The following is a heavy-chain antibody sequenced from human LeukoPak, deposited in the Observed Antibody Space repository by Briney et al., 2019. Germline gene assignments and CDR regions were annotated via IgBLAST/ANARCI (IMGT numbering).Heavy chain of an antibody. V-gene: IGHV3-23*01. CDR1: GFTVSTYA. D-gene: IGHD3-9*01. J-gene: IGHJ4*02. CDR2: ILGNAGRT. CDR3: AKDYTPDGLYDIDY. Sequence: GGSLRPSCAASGFTVSTYAMNWVRQTPGKWRDWVSGILGNAGRTYYADSVKRHLTSSRDNSKNTLYLQMNSLRVEDTAQYDCAKDYTPDGLYDIDYWGQGTQVTVSS.